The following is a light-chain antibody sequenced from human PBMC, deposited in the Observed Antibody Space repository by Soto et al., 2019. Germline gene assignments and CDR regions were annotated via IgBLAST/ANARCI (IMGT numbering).Light chain of an antibody. CDR1: QSVSSN. J-gene: IGKJ1*01. Sequence: EIVMTQSPATLSLSPGERATLSCRASQSVSSNLSCYQQKPGQAPRPLIYGASSRATSIPAGRSGSGAGTAFTLIISSRQSEDFLVYYCQQQYEWSPMPFGHGTKVEIK. V-gene: IGKV3-15*01. CDR2: GAS. CDR3: QQQYEWSPMP.